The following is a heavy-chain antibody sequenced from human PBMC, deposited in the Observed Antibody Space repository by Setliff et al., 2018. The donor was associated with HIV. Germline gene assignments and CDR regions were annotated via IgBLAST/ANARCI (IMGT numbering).Heavy chain of an antibody. D-gene: IGHD3-3*01. CDR1: GDSIRGYY. CDR3: ARRMKIPGVAVTPVDY. CDR2: VFYTGFA. J-gene: IGHJ4*02. V-gene: IGHV4-59*08. Sequence: SETLSLTCTVSGDSIRGYYWSWIRQPPGRGLEWMGYVFYTGFAAYNPSLKSRLTISVDTSKSQFSLKLTSVTAADTAVYYCARRMKIPGVAVTPVDYWGQGALVTVSS.